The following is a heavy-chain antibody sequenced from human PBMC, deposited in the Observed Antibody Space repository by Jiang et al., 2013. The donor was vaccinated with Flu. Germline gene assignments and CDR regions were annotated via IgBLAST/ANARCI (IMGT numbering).Heavy chain of an antibody. CDR2: ILSDGSNK. CDR3: AREGAGHSGGSHDY. V-gene: IGHV3-30-3*01. CDR1: EFTLSSYA. Sequence: VQLLESGGGVVRPGRSLRLSCVVSEFTLSSYAMHWVRQAPGKGLEWVAVILSDGSNKFYADSVKGRFTISRDISKNTLYLQMNSLRHEDTAVYYCAREGAGHSGGSHDYWGQGTLVTVSS. D-gene: IGHD1-26*01. J-gene: IGHJ4*02.